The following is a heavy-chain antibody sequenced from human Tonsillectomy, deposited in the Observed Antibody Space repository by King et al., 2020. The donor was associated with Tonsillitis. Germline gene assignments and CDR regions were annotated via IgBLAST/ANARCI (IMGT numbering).Heavy chain of an antibody. V-gene: IGHV4-34*01. Sequence: VQLQQWGAGLLKPSETLSLTCAVYGGSFSGYYWSWIRQPPGKGLEWIGEINHSGSTNYNPSLKSRVTISVDTSKNQFSLKLSSVTAADTAVYYCAGGFGMVRGRSTWREGWFDPWGQGTLVTVSS. CDR3: AGGFGMVRGRSTWREGWFDP. D-gene: IGHD3-10*01. CDR1: GGSFSGYY. CDR2: INHSGST. J-gene: IGHJ5*02.